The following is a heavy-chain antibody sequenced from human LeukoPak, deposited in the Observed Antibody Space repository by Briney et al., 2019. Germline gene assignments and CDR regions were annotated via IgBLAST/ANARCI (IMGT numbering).Heavy chain of an antibody. D-gene: IGHD2-15*01. J-gene: IGHJ4*02. Sequence: GGSLRLSCAASGFSVSNNYMSWVRQAPGQGLEWVSVIYTGGSTHYADSVKGRFTISRDNSKNTLYLQMNSLRAEDTAVYYCYCRIGCSGGSCYSYYFDYWGQGTLVTVSS. CDR2: IYTGGST. CDR1: GFSVSNNY. CDR3: YCRIGCSGGSCYSYYFDY. V-gene: IGHV3-53*01.